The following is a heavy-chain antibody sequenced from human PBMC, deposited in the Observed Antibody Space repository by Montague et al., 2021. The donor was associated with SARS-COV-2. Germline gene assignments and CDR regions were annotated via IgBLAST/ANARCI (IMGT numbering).Heavy chain of an antibody. D-gene: IGHD5-12*01. V-gene: IGHV3-74*01. CDR1: GFDFSNYW. Sequence: SLRLSCAASGFDFSNYWMNWVRQAPGEGLVWVSHINRDGSYTNREESVKGRLTISRDNAKNTLHLQMNSLRVEDTAVYFCARRGHNSGYDLFDFDYWGQGTLVTVSS. CDR3: ARRGHNSGYDLFDFDY. CDR2: INRDGSYT. J-gene: IGHJ4*02.